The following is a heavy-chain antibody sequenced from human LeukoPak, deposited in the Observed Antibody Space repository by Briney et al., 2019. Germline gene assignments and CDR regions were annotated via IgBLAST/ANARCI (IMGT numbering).Heavy chain of an antibody. Sequence: GGSLRLSCAASGFTFSSYNMNWVRQAPGKGLEWISYISSSTGTMYYADSVEGRFTISRDNAKNPLYLQMNSLRAEDTAVYYCARAGSHRNSGYDYWGQGTLVTVSS. J-gene: IGHJ4*02. CDR2: ISSSTGTM. V-gene: IGHV3-48*04. D-gene: IGHD5-12*01. CDR1: GFTFSSYN. CDR3: ARAGSHRNSGYDY.